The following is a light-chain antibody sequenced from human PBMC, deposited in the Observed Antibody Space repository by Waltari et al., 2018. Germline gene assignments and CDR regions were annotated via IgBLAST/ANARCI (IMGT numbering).Light chain of an antibody. Sequence: EIVLTQSPATLSLSPGEGDTLSCRASQSVSSYLAWNQQKPGQAPRLLIYDASNRATGIPARFSGSGSGTDFTLTISSLEPEDFAVYYCQQRSSWPITFGQGTRLEIK. CDR2: DAS. CDR3: QQRSSWPIT. J-gene: IGKJ5*01. V-gene: IGKV3-11*01. CDR1: QSVSSY.